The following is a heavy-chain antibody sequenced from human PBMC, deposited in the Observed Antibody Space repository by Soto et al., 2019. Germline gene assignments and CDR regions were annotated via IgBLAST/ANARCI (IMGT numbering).Heavy chain of an antibody. CDR1: GFTFSNYV. D-gene: IGHD3-22*01. V-gene: IGHV3-23*01. CDR2: ISGSGGDT. Sequence: EVQLLESGGGLVQPGGSLRLSCAVSGFTFSNYVMNWVRQAPGKGLEWVSGISGSGGDTYYADSVKGRFTISRDNSKNTLSLQRNSLRAEDTAVYYCPKGYYDSPGYLTHLMGDHWGQGTLVTDSS. J-gene: IGHJ4*02. CDR3: PKGYYDSPGYLTHLMGDH.